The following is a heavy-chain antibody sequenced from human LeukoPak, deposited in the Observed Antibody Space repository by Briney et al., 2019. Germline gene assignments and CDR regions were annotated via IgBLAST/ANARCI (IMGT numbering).Heavy chain of an antibody. Sequence: ASVNVSCKASRYTFTRSHMHWVGQAPGQGLEWMGWINPNSGRTNYAQKFQGRVTMTRDTSIRTAYIELRTLTSDDTAVYYCAREVYFDSSGRPEAVDIWGQGTMVTVSS. CDR2: INPNSGRT. D-gene: IGHD3-22*01. CDR1: RYTFTRSH. V-gene: IGHV1-2*02. J-gene: IGHJ3*02. CDR3: AREVYFDSSGRPEAVDI.